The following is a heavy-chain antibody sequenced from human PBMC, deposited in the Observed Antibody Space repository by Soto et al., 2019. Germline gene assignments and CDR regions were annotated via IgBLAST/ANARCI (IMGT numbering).Heavy chain of an antibody. CDR1: GFSFSTYA. V-gene: IGHV3-23*01. Sequence: EVQLLESGGGLVQAGGSLRLSCSASGFSFSTYAMSWVRQAPGKGLGWVSAISGSGGSTYYADSVKGRFTISRDNSKNTLYLQMNSLRAEDTAVYYCAKNWDTTFSSSSHWGQGTLVTVSS. D-gene: IGHD6-6*01. J-gene: IGHJ4*02. CDR2: ISGSGGST. CDR3: AKNWDTTFSSSSH.